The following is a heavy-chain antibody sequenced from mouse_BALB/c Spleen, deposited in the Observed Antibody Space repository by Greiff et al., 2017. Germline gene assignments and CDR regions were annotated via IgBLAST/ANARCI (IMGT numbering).Heavy chain of an antibody. D-gene: IGHD2-2*01. CDR3: TRDGYDRENAMDY. V-gene: IGHV6-6*02. CDR1: GFTFSNYW. J-gene: IGHJ4*01. CDR2: IRLKSNNYAT. Sequence: EVKVVESGGGLVQPGGSMKLSCVASGFTFSNYWMNWVRQSPEKGLEWVAEIRLKSNNYATHYAESVKGRFTISRDDSKSSVYLQMNNLRAEDTGIYYCTRDGYDRENAMDYWGQGTSVTVSS.